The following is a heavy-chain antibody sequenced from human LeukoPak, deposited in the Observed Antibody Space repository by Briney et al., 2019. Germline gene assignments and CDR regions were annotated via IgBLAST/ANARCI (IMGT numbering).Heavy chain of an antibody. Sequence: SVTVSCAASGGTFSSYAISWVRQAPGQGLEWMGGIIPIFGTANYAQKFQGRVTITADESTSTAYMELSSLRSEDTAVYYCARGVSSGLTNWFDPWGQGTLVTVSS. V-gene: IGHV1-69*13. D-gene: IGHD6-19*01. CDR2: IIPIFGTA. CDR3: ARGVSSGLTNWFDP. CDR1: GGTFSSYA. J-gene: IGHJ5*02.